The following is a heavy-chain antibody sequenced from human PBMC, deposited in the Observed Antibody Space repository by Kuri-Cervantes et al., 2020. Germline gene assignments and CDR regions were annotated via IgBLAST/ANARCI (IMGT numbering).Heavy chain of an antibody. V-gene: IGHV3-30*02. CDR3: AKAHRSSGQLFDY. CDR1: GFTFNNYG. CDR2: IRFDGSHR. Sequence: GGSLRLSCAVSGFTFNNYGMHWVRQAPGKGLEWVAFIRFDGSHRFYADSVKGRFTISRDNSKNTLYLQMNSLRAEDTAVYYCAKAHRSSGQLFDYWGQGTLVTVSS. J-gene: IGHJ4*02. D-gene: IGHD6-19*01.